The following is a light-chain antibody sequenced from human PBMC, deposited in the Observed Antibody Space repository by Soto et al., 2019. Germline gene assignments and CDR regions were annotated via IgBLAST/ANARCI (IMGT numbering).Light chain of an antibody. V-gene: IGKV3-15*01. CDR3: QQYNDWLRT. J-gene: IGKJ1*01. Sequence: EIVMTQSPATLSVSPGERATISCRASQTVSSNLAWYQQKPGQAPRLLIYDASTRATGIPARFSGSGSGTQFTLTISSLQSEDFAVYYCQQYNDWLRTFGQGTKVDIK. CDR1: QTVSSN. CDR2: DAS.